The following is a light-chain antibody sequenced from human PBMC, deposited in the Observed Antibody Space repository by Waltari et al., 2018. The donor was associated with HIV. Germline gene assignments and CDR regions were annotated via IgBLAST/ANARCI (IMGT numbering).Light chain of an antibody. CDR3: QTWDTGIQ. CDR2: VDSDGSH. J-gene: IGLJ2*01. V-gene: IGLV4-69*01. CDR1: SGHITYA. Sequence: QLVLTQSPSASASLGASVRLTCTLSSGHITYAIAWHQQQPEKVPRYLMRVDSDGSHMKGDGIPDRFSGSSSGAERYLTISSLQSEDEADYYCQTWDTGIQFGGATKLTVL.